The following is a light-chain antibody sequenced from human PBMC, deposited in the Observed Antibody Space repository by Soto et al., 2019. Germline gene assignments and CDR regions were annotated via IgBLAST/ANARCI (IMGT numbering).Light chain of an antibody. V-gene: IGKV1-5*01. CDR3: QQYESYSPWT. Sequence: DIQMTQSPCALSASVGDRATITCRDSQSISSWLAWYQQKPRKAPKLLSYDASTLQSGVPSRYSGSGSGTEFTLTISNLQPDDFATYYCQQYESYSPWTFGQGTKVDIK. J-gene: IGKJ1*01. CDR2: DAS. CDR1: QSISSW.